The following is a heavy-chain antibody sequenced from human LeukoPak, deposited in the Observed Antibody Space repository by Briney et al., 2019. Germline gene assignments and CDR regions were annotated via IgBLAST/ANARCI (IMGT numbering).Heavy chain of an antibody. CDR1: GGSISSGSYY. J-gene: IGHJ5*02. V-gene: IGHV4-61*02. D-gene: IGHD3-3*01. CDR3: ARGHVSYDFWSGTYMYNWFDP. Sequence: SETLSLTCTVSGGSISSGSYYWSWIRQPAGKGLEWIGRIYTSGSTNYNPSLKSRVTISVDTSKNQFSLKLSSVTAADTAVYYCARGHVSYDFWSGTYMYNWFDPWGQGTLVTVSS. CDR2: IYTSGST.